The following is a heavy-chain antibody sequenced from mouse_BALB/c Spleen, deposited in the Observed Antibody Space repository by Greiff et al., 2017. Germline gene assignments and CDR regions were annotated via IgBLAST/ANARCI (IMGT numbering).Heavy chain of an antibody. Sequence: EVHLVESGGGLVKPGGSLKLSCAASGFTFSSYTMSWVRQTPEKRLEWVATISSGGSYTYYPDSVKGRFTISRDNAKNTLYLQMSSLKSEDTAMYYCTRDHDYDWFAYWGQGTLVTVSA. J-gene: IGHJ3*01. D-gene: IGHD2-4*01. V-gene: IGHV5-6-4*01. CDR3: TRDHDYDWFAY. CDR1: GFTFSSYT. CDR2: ISSGGSYT.